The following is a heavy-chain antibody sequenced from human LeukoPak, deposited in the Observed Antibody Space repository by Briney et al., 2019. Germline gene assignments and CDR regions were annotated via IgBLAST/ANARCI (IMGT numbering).Heavy chain of an antibody. CDR1: GYGFSDYG. Sequence: ASVKVSCKASGYGFSDYGISWVRQAPGQGLEWMGWISTYNGNTNYAQNLQGRVAMTTDTSTSTAYMELRSLRSDDTAVYYCARDCDRSGYYCYWGQGTLVTVSS. CDR3: ARDCDRSGYYCY. J-gene: IGHJ4*02. V-gene: IGHV1-18*01. D-gene: IGHD3-22*01. CDR2: ISTYNGNT.